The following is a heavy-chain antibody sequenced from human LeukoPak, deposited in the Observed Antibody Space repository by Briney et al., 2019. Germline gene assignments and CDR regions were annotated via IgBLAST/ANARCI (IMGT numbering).Heavy chain of an antibody. Sequence: KPSETLSLTCTVSGGSISPLYWSWIRQPPGKGLEWIGYIYTSGSTNYNPSLKSRVTISVDTSKNQFSLKLSSVTAADTAVYYCARLSCSGGSCYSTDYYMDVWGKGTTVTVSS. CDR3: ARLSCSGGSCYSTDYYMDV. V-gene: IGHV4-4*09. J-gene: IGHJ6*03. CDR2: IYTSGST. D-gene: IGHD2-15*01. CDR1: GGSISPLY.